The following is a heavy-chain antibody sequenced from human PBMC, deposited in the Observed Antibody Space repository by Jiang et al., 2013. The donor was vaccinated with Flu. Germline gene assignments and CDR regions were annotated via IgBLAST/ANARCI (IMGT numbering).Heavy chain of an antibody. CDR1: GYSFTSYS. Sequence: QSGSELKQPGASVKVSCKASGYSFTSYSINWLRQAPGQGLEWMGWITTNTGNPTYAQGFTGRFVFSLDTSVSTTYLQISSLKAEDTAVYYCARDSSTINFDYWGQGTLVTVSS. J-gene: IGHJ4*02. CDR2: ITTNTGNP. D-gene: IGHD2-2*01. CDR3: ARDSSTINFDY. V-gene: IGHV7-4-1*02.